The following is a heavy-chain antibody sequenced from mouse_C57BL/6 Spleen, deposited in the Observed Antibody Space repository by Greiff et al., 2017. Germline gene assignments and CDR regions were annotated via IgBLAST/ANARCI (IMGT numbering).Heavy chain of an antibody. CDR1: GFTFTSYW. J-gene: IGHJ2*01. CDR3: ARKGDGYYPDY. V-gene: IGHV1-55*01. D-gene: IGHD2-3*01. Sequence: QVQLQQPGAEFVKPGASVKMSCKASGFTFTSYWITWVKQRPGQGLEWIGSIYPGSGRTNYNDKFNSKVTLTVDTSSSTAYMQLSSLTSEDSAVYYCARKGDGYYPDYWGQGTTLTVSS. CDR2: IYPGSGRT.